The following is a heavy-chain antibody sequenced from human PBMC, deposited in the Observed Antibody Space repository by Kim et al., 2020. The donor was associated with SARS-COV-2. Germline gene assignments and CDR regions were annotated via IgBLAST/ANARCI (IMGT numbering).Heavy chain of an antibody. Sequence: ADSVKGLFTISRDNAKNSLYLQMNSLRAEDTALYYCAKVFGQLVQGYFDYWGQGTLVTVSS. CDR3: AKVFGQLVQGYFDY. D-gene: IGHD6-13*01. V-gene: IGHV3-9*01. J-gene: IGHJ4*02.